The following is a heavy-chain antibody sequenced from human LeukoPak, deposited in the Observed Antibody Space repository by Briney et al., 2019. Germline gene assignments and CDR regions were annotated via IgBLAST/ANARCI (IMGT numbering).Heavy chain of an antibody. J-gene: IGHJ4*02. CDR1: GGSFSGYY. Sequence: SETLSLTCAVYGGSFSGYYWSWIRQPPGKGLEWIGEISHSGSTNYNPSLKSRVTISVDTSKNQFSLKLSSVTAADTAVYYCARGRRARLDYWGQGTLVTVSS. V-gene: IGHV4-34*01. CDR2: ISHSGST. CDR3: ARGRRARLDY.